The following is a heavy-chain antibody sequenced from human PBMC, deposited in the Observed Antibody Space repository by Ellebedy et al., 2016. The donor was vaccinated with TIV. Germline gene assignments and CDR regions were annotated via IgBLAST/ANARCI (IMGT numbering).Heavy chain of an antibody. Sequence: GESLKISXAASGFTFSDYYMSWIRQAPGKGLEWVSYISSSSSYTNYADSVKGRFTISRDNAKNSLYLQMNSLRAEDTAVYYCASPGDSGPPIYWGQGTLVTVSS. J-gene: IGHJ4*02. CDR2: ISSSSSYT. CDR1: GFTFSDYY. CDR3: ASPGDSGPPIY. D-gene: IGHD5-12*01. V-gene: IGHV3-11*03.